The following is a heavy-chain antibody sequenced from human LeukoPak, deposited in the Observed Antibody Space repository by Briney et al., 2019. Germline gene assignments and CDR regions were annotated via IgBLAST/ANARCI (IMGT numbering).Heavy chain of an antibody. V-gene: IGHV1-69*06. CDR3: ARDRDYGDYAIWRNWFDP. Sequence: SVKVSCKASGGTFSSHGITWVRQAPGQGLEWMGGIIPMFGTANYAQKFQGRVTITADKSTSTAYMELSSLRSEDTAVYYCARDRDYGDYAIWRNWFDPWGQGTLVTVSS. J-gene: IGHJ5*02. CDR1: GGTFSSHG. D-gene: IGHD4-17*01. CDR2: IIPMFGTA.